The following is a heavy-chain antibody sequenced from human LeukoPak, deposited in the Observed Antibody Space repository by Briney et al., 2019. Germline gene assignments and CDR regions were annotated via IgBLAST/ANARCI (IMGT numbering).Heavy chain of an antibody. CDR3: ARQTVSCHDY. CDR2: IRGKRDNYAT. CDR1: GFTFSGSP. J-gene: IGHJ4*02. Sequence: GGSLRLSCVASGFTFSGSPIHWVRLAPGKGLEWVAHIRGKRDNYATAYAASVKDRFAISRDNSENTAFLQMNSLKTDDTAVYFCARQTVSCHDYWGRGTLVTVSS. V-gene: IGHV3-73*01. D-gene: IGHD2-2*01.